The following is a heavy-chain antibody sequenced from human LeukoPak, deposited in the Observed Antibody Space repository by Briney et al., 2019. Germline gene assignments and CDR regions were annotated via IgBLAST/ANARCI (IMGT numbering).Heavy chain of an antibody. V-gene: IGHV3-23*01. CDR1: GFTFSSYA. CDR3: ASKYSSSWYGY. D-gene: IGHD6-13*01. CDR2: ISGSGGST. Sequence: GGSLRLSCAASGFTFSSYAMSWVRQAPGKGLEWVSAISGSGGSTYYADSVKGRFTISRDNSKNTLYLQMNSLRAEDTAVYYCASKYSSSWYGYWGQGTLVTVSS. J-gene: IGHJ4*02.